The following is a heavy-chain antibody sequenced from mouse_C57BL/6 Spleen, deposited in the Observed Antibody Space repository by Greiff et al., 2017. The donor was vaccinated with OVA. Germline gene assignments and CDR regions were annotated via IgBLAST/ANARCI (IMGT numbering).Heavy chain of an antibody. V-gene: IGHV1-5*01. CDR2: IYPGNSDT. D-gene: IGHD1-1*01. Sequence: EVQLQQSGTVLARPGASVKMSCKTSGYTFTSYWMHWVKQRPGQGLEWIGAIYPGNSDTSYNQKFKGKAKLTAVTSASTAYMELSSLTNEDSAVYYGTRGSSYWYFDVWGTGTTVTVSS. CDR3: TRGSSYWYFDV. J-gene: IGHJ1*03. CDR1: GYTFTSYW.